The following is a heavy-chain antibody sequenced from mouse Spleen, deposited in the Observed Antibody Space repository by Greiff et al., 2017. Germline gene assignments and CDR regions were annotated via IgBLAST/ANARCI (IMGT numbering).Heavy chain of an antibody. CDR2: ISSGGGNT. J-gene: IGHJ4*01. CDR1: GFTFSSYA. CDR3: ARQCYDYDEGNYYAMDY. Sequence: EVKLVESGGGLVKLGGSLKLSCAASGFTFSSYAMSWVRQTPEKRLEWVATISSGGGNTYYPDSVKGRFTISRDNAKNTLYLQMSSLKSEDTAMYYCARQCYDYDEGNYYAMDYWGQGTSVTVSS. D-gene: IGHD2-4*01. V-gene: IGHV5-9*04.